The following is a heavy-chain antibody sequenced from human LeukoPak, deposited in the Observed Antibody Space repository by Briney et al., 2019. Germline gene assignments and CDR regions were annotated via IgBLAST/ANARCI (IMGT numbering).Heavy chain of an antibody. D-gene: IGHD2-2*01. J-gene: IGHJ4*02. CDR3: ARDAAHQFDY. V-gene: IGHV4-59*01. CDR2: IHESGSS. Sequence: LEWLGYIHESGSSFYKSSLKSRLTISLDTSKNQFSLRLSSVTAADAAVYYCARDAAHQFDYWGQGSLGTVSS.